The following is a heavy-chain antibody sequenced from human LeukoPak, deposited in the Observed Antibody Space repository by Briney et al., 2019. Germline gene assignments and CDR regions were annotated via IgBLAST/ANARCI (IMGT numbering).Heavy chain of an antibody. D-gene: IGHD2-8*01. CDR2: ISGGVYNT. CDR3: AKDRCSNGIGCYYYYMEV. Sequence: GGSLRLSCEASGFTFSNYGMNWVRQAPGKGLEWVSGISGGVYNTYYAHSVKGRFRISRDNSNNILYLQMNSLRTEDTAVYYCAKDRCSNGIGCYYYYMEVWGKGTTVTISS. V-gene: IGHV3-23*01. J-gene: IGHJ6*03. CDR1: GFTFSNYG.